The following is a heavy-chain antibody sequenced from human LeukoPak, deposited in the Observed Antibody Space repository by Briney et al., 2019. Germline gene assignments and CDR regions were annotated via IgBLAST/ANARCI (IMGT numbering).Heavy chain of an antibody. D-gene: IGHD6-19*01. CDR1: GFTFSSHA. CDR3: AKDLSSSGFRIDY. Sequence: PGGSLRLSCAASGFTFSSHALSWVRQAAGKGLEWVSTISDSGVSTYYADSVKGRFTNSRDNSKNTLYMQMNSLRAGDTAVYYCAKDLSSSGFRIDYWGQGTLVTVSS. V-gene: IGHV3-23*01. CDR2: ISDSGVST. J-gene: IGHJ4*02.